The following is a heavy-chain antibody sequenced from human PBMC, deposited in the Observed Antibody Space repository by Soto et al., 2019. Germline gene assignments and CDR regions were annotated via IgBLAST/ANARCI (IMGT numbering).Heavy chain of an antibody. J-gene: IGHJ6*02. CDR3: ASVETQRYYYGMDV. CDR1: GGTFSSYA. D-gene: IGHD2-15*01. CDR2: IIPIFGTA. Sequence: SVKVSCKATGGTFSSYAISWVRQAPGQGLEWMGGIIPIFGTANYAQKFQGRVTITADESTSTAYMELSSLRSEDTAVYYCASVETQRYYYGMDVWGQGTTVTVSS. V-gene: IGHV1-69*13.